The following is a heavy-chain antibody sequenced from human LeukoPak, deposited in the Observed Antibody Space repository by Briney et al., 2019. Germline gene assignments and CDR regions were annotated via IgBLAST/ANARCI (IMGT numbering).Heavy chain of an antibody. CDR1: GFTFGDYA. V-gene: IGHV3-49*03. D-gene: IGHD2-15*01. CDR3: SGGGGTFLGLVR. J-gene: IGHJ4*02. CDR2: IRSKAYGGTT. Sequence: GGSLRLSCTASGFTFGDYAMSWFRQAPGKGLEWVGFIRSKAYGGTTEYAASVKGRFTISRDDSKSIAYLQMNSLKTEDTAVYYYSGGGGTFLGLVRWGQGTRVTVSS.